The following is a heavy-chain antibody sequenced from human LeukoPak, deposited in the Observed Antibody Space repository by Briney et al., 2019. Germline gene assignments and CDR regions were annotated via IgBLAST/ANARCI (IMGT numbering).Heavy chain of an antibody. CDR1: GFTFSDYT. V-gene: IGHV3-23*01. Sequence: GGSLRLSCAASGFTFSDYTMSWVRQAPGKGLEWVSGISGSGGSTYYADSVKGRFTISRDNSKNTLYLQMNSLRAEDTAVYYCAKSGRYYDTSGYYYFDYWGQGTLVTVSS. CDR2: ISGSGGST. J-gene: IGHJ4*02. D-gene: IGHD3-22*01. CDR3: AKSGRYYDTSGYYYFDY.